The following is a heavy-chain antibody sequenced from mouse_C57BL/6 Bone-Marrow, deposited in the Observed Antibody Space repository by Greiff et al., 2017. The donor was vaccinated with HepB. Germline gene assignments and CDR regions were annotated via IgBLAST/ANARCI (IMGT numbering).Heavy chain of an antibody. Sequence: EVQGVESGGGLVKPGGSLKLSCAASGFTFSSYAMSWVRQTPEKRLEWVATISDGGSYTYYPDNVKGRFTISRDNAKNNLYLQMSHLKSEDTAMYYCAREGDSSGYAWGQGTLVTVSA. J-gene: IGHJ3*01. CDR3: AREGDSSGYA. V-gene: IGHV5-4*01. CDR1: GFTFSSYA. CDR2: ISDGGSYT. D-gene: IGHD3-2*02.